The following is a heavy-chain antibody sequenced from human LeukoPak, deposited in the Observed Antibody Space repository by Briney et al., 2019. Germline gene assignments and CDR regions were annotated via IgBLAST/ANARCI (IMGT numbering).Heavy chain of an antibody. CDR1: GGTFSSYA. J-gene: IGHJ4*02. D-gene: IGHD5-12*01. Sequence: SVKVSCKASGGTFSSYAISWVRQAPGQGREWMGRIIPILGIANYAQKFQGRVTITADKSTSTAYMELSSLRSEDTAVYYCASLGYSGYVRQCWGQGTLVTVSS. CDR3: ASLGYSGYVRQC. CDR2: IIPILGIA. V-gene: IGHV1-69*04.